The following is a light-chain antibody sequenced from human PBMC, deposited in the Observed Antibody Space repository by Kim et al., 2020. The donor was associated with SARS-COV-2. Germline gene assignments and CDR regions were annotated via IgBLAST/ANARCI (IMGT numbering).Light chain of an antibody. J-gene: IGKJ1*01. V-gene: IGKV3-20*01. CDR2: GSS. CDR3: QQYESSPRT. Sequence: SPGERATRSCRASQSVSSTYLAWYQQKPGQAPRLLIYGSSSRATGIPDRFSCSGSGTDFTLAISRLEPEDFAVYYCQQYESSPRTFGQGTKVEIK. CDR1: QSVSSTY.